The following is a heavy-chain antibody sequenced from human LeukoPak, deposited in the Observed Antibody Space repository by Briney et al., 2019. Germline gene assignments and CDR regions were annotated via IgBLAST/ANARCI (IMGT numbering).Heavy chain of an antibody. J-gene: IGHJ5*02. V-gene: IGHV4-4*07. Sequence: SETLSLTCTVSGDSISRYYWSWIRQPAGKGLEWIGRIYNGGIITYNPSLKSRVTMSIDTSNNQFSLRLRFVTAADTAVYYCARVSGSYYAYNWFDPWGQGTLVTVSS. CDR2: IYNGGII. D-gene: IGHD1-26*01. CDR1: GDSISRYY. CDR3: ARVSGSYYAYNWFDP.